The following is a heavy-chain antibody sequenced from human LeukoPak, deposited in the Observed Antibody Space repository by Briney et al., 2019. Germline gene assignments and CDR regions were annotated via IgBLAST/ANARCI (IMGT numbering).Heavy chain of an antibody. CDR2: IYYSGST. J-gene: IGHJ2*01. D-gene: IGHD5-18*01. Sequence: PSETLSLTCTVSGGSISTYYWSWIRQPPGEGLEWIGYIYYSGSTNYNPSLKSRVTISVDTSKNQFSLKLSSVTAADTAVYYCARTRGYSLYWYFDPWGRGTLVTVSS. V-gene: IGHV4-59*01. CDR3: ARTRGYSLYWYFDP. CDR1: GGSISTYY.